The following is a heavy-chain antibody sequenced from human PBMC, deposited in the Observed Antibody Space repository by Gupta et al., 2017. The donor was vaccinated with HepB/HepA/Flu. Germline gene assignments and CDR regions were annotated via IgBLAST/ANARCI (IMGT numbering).Heavy chain of an antibody. CDR2: ISRSASTA. Sequence: EVQLLESGGGLVQIGGSLRLSCAASGFQFSNYAMDWVRQAPGKGLEWVSDISRSASTAQYAESVKGRFTISRDNSKNTLDLQMNSLRVEDTAVYYCAKRSGAGGHLDYWGQGTLVTVSS. D-gene: IGHD7-27*01. CDR3: AKRSGAGGHLDY. V-gene: IGHV3-23*01. CDR1: GFQFSNYA. J-gene: IGHJ4*02.